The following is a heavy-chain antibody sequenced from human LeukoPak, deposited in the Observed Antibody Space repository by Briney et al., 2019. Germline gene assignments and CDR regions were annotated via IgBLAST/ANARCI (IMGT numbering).Heavy chain of an antibody. CDR3: AKHGSGRYFDY. J-gene: IGHJ4*02. D-gene: IGHD6-19*01. CDR2: ISAGGDNT. Sequence: GGSLRLSCAASGITFSSYAMTWVRQAPGKGLEWASAISAGGDNTYYADSVKGRFTISRDNSKNTLYLQMISLRAEDTAVYYCAKHGSGRYFDYWGQGTLVTVSS. CDR1: GITFSSYA. V-gene: IGHV3-23*01.